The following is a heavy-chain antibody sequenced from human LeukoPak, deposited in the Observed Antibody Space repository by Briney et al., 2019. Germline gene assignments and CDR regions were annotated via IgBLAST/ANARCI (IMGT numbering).Heavy chain of an antibody. CDR2: LYPGDSDT. J-gene: IGHJ4*02. Sequence: GESLKISCKGSGYTFTSYWIAWVRQMPGKGLEWMGILYPGDSDTRYSPSFQGQVTISADKSISTAYLQWSSLKASDTAMYYCARRSPYTSGWYYFDYWGQGPLVTVSS. CDR3: ARRSPYTSGWYYFDY. V-gene: IGHV5-51*01. D-gene: IGHD6-19*01. CDR1: GYTFTSYW.